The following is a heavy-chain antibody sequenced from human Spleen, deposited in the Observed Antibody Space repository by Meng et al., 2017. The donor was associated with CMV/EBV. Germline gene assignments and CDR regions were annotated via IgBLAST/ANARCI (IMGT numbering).Heavy chain of an antibody. J-gene: IGHJ6*02. Sequence: GESLKISCAASGFTFNNFWMTWVRQAPGKGLEWVSVIYSGGSTYYADSVKGRLTISRDNSKNTLYLQMNSLRAEDTAVYYCARVEYYYYGMDVWGQGTTVTVSS. CDR3: ARVEYYYYGMDV. CDR2: IYSGGST. CDR1: GFTFNNFW. V-gene: IGHV3-53*01.